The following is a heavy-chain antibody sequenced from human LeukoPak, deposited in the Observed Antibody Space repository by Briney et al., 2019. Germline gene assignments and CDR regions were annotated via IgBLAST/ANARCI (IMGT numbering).Heavy chain of an antibody. D-gene: IGHD5-12*01. V-gene: IGHV3-64*01. CDR1: GFTFSSYA. CDR3: ARGYSGYDTFDY. CDR2: ISSNGGST. Sequence: GGSLRLSCAASGFTFSSYAMHWVRQAPGKGLEYVSAISSNGGSTYYANSVKGRFTISRDNSKNTLYLQMGSLRSDDTAVYYCARGYSGYDTFDYWGQGTLVTVSS. J-gene: IGHJ4*02.